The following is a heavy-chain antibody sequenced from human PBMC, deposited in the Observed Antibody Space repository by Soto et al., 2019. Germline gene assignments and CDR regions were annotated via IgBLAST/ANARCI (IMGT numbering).Heavy chain of an antibody. CDR3: ARDRSRRNWYFDL. D-gene: IGHD6-25*01. CDR1: GYTFTSYY. Sequence: ASVKVSCKASGYTFTSYYMHWVRQAPGQGLEWMGIINPSGGSTSYAQKFQGRVTMTRDTSISTAYMELSRLRSDDTAVYYCARDRSRRNWYFDLWGRGTLVTVSS. J-gene: IGHJ2*01. V-gene: IGHV1-46*01. CDR2: INPSGGST.